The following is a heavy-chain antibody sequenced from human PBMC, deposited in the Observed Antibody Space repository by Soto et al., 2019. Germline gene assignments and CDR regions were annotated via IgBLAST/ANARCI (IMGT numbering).Heavy chain of an antibody. D-gene: IGHD3-10*01. CDR1: GYTFSNYA. Sequence: QVQLVQSGAEVKKPGASVKVSCKASGYTFSNYALHSVRQAPGQRLEWMGWINADNGNTKYSQKFQGRVTFTRDTSASTAYMDLSSLRSEDTAVYYCASPSYGSGNYYWGQGTLVTVSS. J-gene: IGHJ4*02. V-gene: IGHV1-3*01. CDR2: INADNGNT. CDR3: ASPSYGSGNYY.